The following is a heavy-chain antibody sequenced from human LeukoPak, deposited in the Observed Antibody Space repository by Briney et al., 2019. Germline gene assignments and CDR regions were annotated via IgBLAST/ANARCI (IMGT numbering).Heavy chain of an antibody. Sequence: GGSLRLSCAASGFTFSNYAMTWVRQAPGQGLEWVSSIGSDNKPHYSESVKGRFAISRDNSKNTLYLQMNSLRAEDTAVYYCARDGQQWLKIRYYFDYWGQGTLVTVSS. CDR2: IGSDNKP. J-gene: IGHJ4*02. V-gene: IGHV3-23*01. D-gene: IGHD6-19*01. CDR1: GFTFSNYA. CDR3: ARDGQQWLKIRYYFDY.